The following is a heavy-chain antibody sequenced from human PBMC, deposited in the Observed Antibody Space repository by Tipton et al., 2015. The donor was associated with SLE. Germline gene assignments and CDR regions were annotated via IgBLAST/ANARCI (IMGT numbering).Heavy chain of an antibody. Sequence: QLVQSGGGLVKPGGSLRLSCAASGFTFSSYSMNWVRQAPGKGLEWVSSISSSSSYIYYADSVKGRFTISRDNAKNSLYLQMNSLRAEDTAVYYCAKDHGYDFWSGYYGPWDWGQGTLVTVSS. D-gene: IGHD3-3*01. CDR3: AKDHGYDFWSGYYGPWD. CDR1: GFTFSSYS. CDR2: ISSSSSYI. J-gene: IGHJ4*02. V-gene: IGHV3-21*01.